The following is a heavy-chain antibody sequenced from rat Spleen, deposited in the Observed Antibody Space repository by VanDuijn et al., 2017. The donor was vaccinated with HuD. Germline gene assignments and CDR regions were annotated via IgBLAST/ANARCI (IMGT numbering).Heavy chain of an antibody. CDR3: TRDFGDY. CDR1: GFSLTSNT. CDR2: IWDDGST. V-gene: IGHV2-1*01. D-gene: IGHD4-3*01. Sequence: QVQLKESGSGLVQPSQTLSLTCTVSGFSLTSNTVHWVRQPPGKGLEWMGGIWDDGSTDYNLGLKSRLSISRDTSKSQVFLKMNSLQSDDTAIYFCTRDFGDYWGQGVMVTVSS. J-gene: IGHJ2*01.